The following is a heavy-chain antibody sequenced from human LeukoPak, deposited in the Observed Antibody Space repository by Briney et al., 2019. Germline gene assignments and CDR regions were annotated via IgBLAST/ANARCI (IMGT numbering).Heavy chain of an antibody. CDR2: ISYDGSNK. CDR1: GFTFSSYA. Sequence: GGSLRLSCAASGFTFSSYAMHWVRQAPGKGLEWVAVISYDGSNKYYADSVKGRFTISRDNSKNTLYLQMNSLRAEDTAVYYCARRELLRGLDYWGQGTLVTVSS. D-gene: IGHD1-26*01. J-gene: IGHJ4*02. V-gene: IGHV3-30*04. CDR3: ARRELLRGLDY.